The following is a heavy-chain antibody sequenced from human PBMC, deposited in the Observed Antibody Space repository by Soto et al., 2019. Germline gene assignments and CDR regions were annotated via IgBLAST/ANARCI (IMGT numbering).Heavy chain of an antibody. V-gene: IGHV5-10-1*01. CDR3: AKDRHLIAAAGYGMDV. J-gene: IGHJ6*02. CDR2: IDPSDSYT. Sequence: GESLKISCKGSGFSFTSYWISWVRQMPGKGLEWMGRIDPSDSYTNYSPSFQGHVTISADKSISTAYLQWSSLKASDTALYYCAKDRHLIAAAGYGMDVLGQGTTVTVSS. D-gene: IGHD6-13*01. CDR1: GFSFTSYW.